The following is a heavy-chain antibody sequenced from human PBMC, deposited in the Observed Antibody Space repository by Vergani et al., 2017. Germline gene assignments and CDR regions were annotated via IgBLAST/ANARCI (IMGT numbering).Heavy chain of an antibody. J-gene: IGHJ6*02. Sequence: EVQLVESGGGLVKPGGSLRLSCAASGFTFSNAWMSWVRQAPGKGLEWVGRIKSKTDGGTTDYAAPVKGRFTISRDDSKSIAYLQMNSLKTEDTAVYYCTREYYYDSSGYYYSYYYGMDVWGQGP. V-gene: IGHV3-15*01. D-gene: IGHD3-22*01. CDR1: GFTFSNAW. CDR3: TREYYYDSSGYYYSYYYGMDV. CDR2: IKSKTDGGTT.